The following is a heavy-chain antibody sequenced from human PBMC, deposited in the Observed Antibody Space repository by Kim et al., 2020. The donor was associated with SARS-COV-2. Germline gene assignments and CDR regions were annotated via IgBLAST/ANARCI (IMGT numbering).Heavy chain of an antibody. D-gene: IGHD3-10*01. CDR2: IIPIFGTA. V-gene: IGHV1-69*13. Sequence: SVKVSCKASGGTFSSYAISWVRQAPGQGLEWMGGIIPIFGTANYAQKFQGRVTITADESTSTAYMELSSLRSEDTAVYYCARPYYYGSGSYYIPDDYYYGMDVWGQGTTVTVSS. CDR1: GGTFSSYA. CDR3: ARPYYYGSGSYYIPDDYYYGMDV. J-gene: IGHJ6*02.